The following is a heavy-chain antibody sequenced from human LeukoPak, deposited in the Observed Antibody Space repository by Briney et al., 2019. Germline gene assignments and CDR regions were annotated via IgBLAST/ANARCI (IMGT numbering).Heavy chain of an antibody. Sequence: AETLSLTCTVSGASISSYYWSWIRQPPGKALEWIGYIYHRGSTNYNPPLQNRVTMSTDTSKNQFSLKLRSVTAADTAVYYCARSWAVHEDFYYGMDVWGQGTTVSVSS. CDR2: IYHRGST. V-gene: IGHV4-59*01. CDR3: ARSWAVHEDFYYGMDV. D-gene: IGHD1-1*01. CDR1: GASISSYY. J-gene: IGHJ6*02.